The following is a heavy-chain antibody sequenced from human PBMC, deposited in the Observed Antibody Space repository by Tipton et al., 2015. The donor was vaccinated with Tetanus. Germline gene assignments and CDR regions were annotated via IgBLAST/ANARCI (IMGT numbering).Heavy chain of an antibody. V-gene: IGHV4-39*01. CDR1: GGSISSSSYY. Sequence: TLSLTCTVSGGSISSSSYYWGWIRQPPGKGLEWIGSIYYSGSTYYNPSLKSRVTISVDTSKNQFSLKLSSVTAADTAVYYCARGYDSSIEQPDYYYYGMDVWGQGTTVTVSS. J-gene: IGHJ6*02. CDR3: ARGYDSSIEQPDYYYYGMDV. D-gene: IGHD3-22*01. CDR2: IYYSGST.